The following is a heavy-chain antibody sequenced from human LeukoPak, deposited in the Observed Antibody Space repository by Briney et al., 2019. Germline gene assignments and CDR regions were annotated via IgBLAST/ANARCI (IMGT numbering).Heavy chain of an antibody. J-gene: IGHJ6*03. D-gene: IGHD6-13*01. V-gene: IGHV1-3*03. CDR1: GYTFTSYA. CDR2: INAGNGNT. Sequence: ASVKVSCKASGYTFTSYAMHWVRQAPGQRLEWMGWINAGNGNTKYSQEFQGRVTITRDTSASTAYMEPSSLRSEDMAVYYCARAAGVPESYYYYYMDVWGKGTTVTVSS. CDR3: ARAAGVPESYYYYYMDV.